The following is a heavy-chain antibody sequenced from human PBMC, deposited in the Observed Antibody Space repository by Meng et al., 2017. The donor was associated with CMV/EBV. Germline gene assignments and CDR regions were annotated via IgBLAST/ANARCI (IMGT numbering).Heavy chain of an antibody. D-gene: IGHD6-13*01. CDR1: GFSLSTSGVG. CDR3: AHHADIAAAGSYYY. J-gene: IGHJ4*02. Sequence: QITFKDSGPTLVKPTQALPLTCTFSGFSLSTSGVGVGWIRQPPGKALEWLALIYWDDDKRYSPSLKSRLTITKDTSKNQVVLTMTNMDPVDTATYYCAHHADIAAAGSYYYWGQGTLVTVSS. CDR2: IYWDDDK. V-gene: IGHV2-5*02.